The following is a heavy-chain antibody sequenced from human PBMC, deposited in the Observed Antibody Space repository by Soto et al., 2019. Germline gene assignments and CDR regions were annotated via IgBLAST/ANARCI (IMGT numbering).Heavy chain of an antibody. CDR2: ISYDGSNK. D-gene: IGHD3-22*01. CDR3: MVVVVVGGFDY. J-gene: IGHJ4*02. Sequence: GGSLRLSCAASGFTFSSYGMHWVRQAPGKGLEWVAVISYDGSNKYYADSVKGRFTISRDNSKNTLYLQMNSLRAEDTAVYYCMVVVVVGGFDYWGQGTLVTVSS. CDR1: GFTFSSYG. V-gene: IGHV3-30*03.